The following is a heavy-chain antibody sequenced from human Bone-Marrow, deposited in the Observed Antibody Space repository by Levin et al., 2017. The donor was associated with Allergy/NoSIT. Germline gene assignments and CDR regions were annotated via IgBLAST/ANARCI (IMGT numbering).Heavy chain of an antibody. V-gene: IGHV3-73*01. CDR3: TRHWGNCDGDCYLDY. J-gene: IGHJ4*02. CDR2: IRTKANNYAT. D-gene: IGHD2-21*02. Sequence: PGGSLRLSCAVSGFTFSGSAMHWVRQASGKGLEWVGRIRTKANNYATAYAASVKGRFTISRDDSKNTAYLQMNSLKTDDTAVYFCTRHWGNCDGDCYLDYWGQGTLVTVSS. CDR1: GFTFSGSA.